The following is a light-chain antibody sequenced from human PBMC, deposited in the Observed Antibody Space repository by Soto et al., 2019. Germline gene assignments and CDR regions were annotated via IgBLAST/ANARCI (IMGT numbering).Light chain of an antibody. CDR2: GAS. Sequence: IVFTQSPATLSLSPGERATLSCRASLSVGSSLAWYQRKPGQAPRLLIYGASTRATGIPATFSGSGSGTEFTLTISSLQSEDFAVYYCQQYNSWPLTFGGGTKVDIK. CDR3: QQYNSWPLT. V-gene: IGKV3-15*01. CDR1: LSVGSS. J-gene: IGKJ4*01.